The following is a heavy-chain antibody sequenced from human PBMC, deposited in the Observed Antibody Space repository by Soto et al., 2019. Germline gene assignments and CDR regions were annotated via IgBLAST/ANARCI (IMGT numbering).Heavy chain of an antibody. Sequence: QVQLVQSGAEVKKPGSSVKVSCKASGGTFSSYAISWVRQAPGQGLEWMGGIIPIFGTANYAEKFQGRVTITADESTSTAYMDRSSLSSEDTAVYYCARGPHYYDSSGGGLNYWGQGTLVTVSS. J-gene: IGHJ4*02. D-gene: IGHD3-22*01. CDR3: ARGPHYYDSSGGGLNY. CDR1: GGTFSSYA. V-gene: IGHV1-69*12. CDR2: IIPIFGTA.